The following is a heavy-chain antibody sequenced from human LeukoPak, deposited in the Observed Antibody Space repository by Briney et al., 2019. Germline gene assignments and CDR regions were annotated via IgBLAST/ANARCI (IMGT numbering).Heavy chain of an antibody. D-gene: IGHD4-23*01. V-gene: IGHV4-61*02. CDR1: GGSISSGSYY. CDR2: IYSSGST. Sequence: SETLSLTCTASGGSISSGSYYWSWIRQPAGKGLEWIGRIYSSGSTNYNPSLKSRVTISVATSLATSKNQFSLKLSSVTAADTAVYYCAGNSNSVTLDAFDIWGQGTMVTVSS. CDR3: AGNSNSVTLDAFDI. J-gene: IGHJ3*02.